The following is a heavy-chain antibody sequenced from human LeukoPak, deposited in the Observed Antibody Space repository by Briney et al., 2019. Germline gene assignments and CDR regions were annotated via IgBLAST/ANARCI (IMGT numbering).Heavy chain of an antibody. CDR1: GFTFSSYA. CDR3: AKDRGYCSSTSCPIDY. CDR2: ISGSGGST. J-gene: IGHJ4*02. V-gene: IGHV3-23*01. D-gene: IGHD2-2*01. Sequence: GGSLRLSCAASGFTFSSYAMSWVRQAPGKGLEWVSAISGSGGSTYYADSVKGRFTISRDNSKNTLYLQMNSLRAEDTAVYYCAKDRGYCSSTSCPIDYWGKGTLVTVSS.